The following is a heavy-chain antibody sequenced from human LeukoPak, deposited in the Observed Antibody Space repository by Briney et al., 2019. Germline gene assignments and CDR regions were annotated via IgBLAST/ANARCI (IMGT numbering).Heavy chain of an antibody. J-gene: IGHJ4*02. V-gene: IGHV1-2*02. CDR2: INPNSGGT. D-gene: IGHD5-18*01. CDR3: ARPEDTAMVN. CDR1: GYTFTGYY. Sequence: ASVKVSCKASGYTFTGYYMHWVRQAPGQGLEWMGWINPNSGGTNYAQKFQGRVTTTRDTSISTASMELSGLRSDDTAVYYCARPEDTAMVNWGQGTLVTVSS.